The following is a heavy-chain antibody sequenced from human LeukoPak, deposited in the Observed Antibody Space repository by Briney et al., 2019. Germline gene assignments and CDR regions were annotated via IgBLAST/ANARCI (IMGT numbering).Heavy chain of an antibody. CDR1: GYTFNSYG. CDR3: ARDSVYLPYCSSTSCYAFDI. CDR2: ISAYNGNT. D-gene: IGHD2-2*01. J-gene: IGHJ3*02. V-gene: IGHV1-18*01. Sequence: AASVKVSCKASGYTFNSYGISWVRQAPGQGLEWMGWISAYNGNTNFAQKFQGRVTLTTDTFTSTAYMELRSLRSDDTAVYYCARDSVYLPYCSSTSCYAFDIWGQGTMVTVSS.